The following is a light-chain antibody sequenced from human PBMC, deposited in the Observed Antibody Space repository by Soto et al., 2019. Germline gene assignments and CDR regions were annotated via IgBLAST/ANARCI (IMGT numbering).Light chain of an antibody. Sequence: EVLLTGSPVTLYLSTGERATLSCRASQSFRGLLAWYQQKPGQAPRLLIYDAYNRATGIPPRFSGSGSGTDFTLTISSLEPEDSAVYYCQQRHMWPITFGQGTRLEIK. CDR1: QSFRGL. J-gene: IGKJ5*01. CDR2: DAY. CDR3: QQRHMWPIT. V-gene: IGKV3-11*01.